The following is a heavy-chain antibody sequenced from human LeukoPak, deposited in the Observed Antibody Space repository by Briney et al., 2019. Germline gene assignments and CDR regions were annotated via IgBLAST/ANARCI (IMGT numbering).Heavy chain of an antibody. D-gene: IGHD3-9*01. Sequence: PSETLSLTCAVYGGSFSGYYWSWIRQPPGKGLEWIGEINHSGSTNYNPSLKSRVTISVDTSKNQFSLKLSSVTAADTAVYYCARGLQRYSTMGFVPWGQGTLVTVSS. CDR3: ARGLQRYSTMGFVP. J-gene: IGHJ5*02. CDR2: INHSGST. V-gene: IGHV4-34*01. CDR1: GGSFSGYY.